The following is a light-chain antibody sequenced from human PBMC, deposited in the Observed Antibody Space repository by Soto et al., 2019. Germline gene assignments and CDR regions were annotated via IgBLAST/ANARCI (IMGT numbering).Light chain of an antibody. Sequence: QSVLTQPPSVSAAPGQKVTISCSGSRSNIGNNYVSWYQQLPGTAPKLLIYDNNRRPSGIPDRVSGSKSGTSATLDITGLQTGDEADYYCGAWDSSLSAVVFGGGTKVTVL. CDR2: DNN. J-gene: IGLJ2*01. CDR3: GAWDSSLSAVV. V-gene: IGLV1-51*01. CDR1: RSNIGNNY.